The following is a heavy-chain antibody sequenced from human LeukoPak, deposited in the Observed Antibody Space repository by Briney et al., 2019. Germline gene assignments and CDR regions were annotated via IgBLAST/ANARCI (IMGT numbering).Heavy chain of an antibody. J-gene: IGHJ4*02. CDR3: ARGPSIYDSSGYYDDY. Sequence: KPSETLSLTCAVYGGSFSGYHWSWIRQPPGKGLEWIGEINHSGSTNYNPSLKSRVTISVDTSKNQFSLKLSSVTAADTAVYYCARGPSIYDSSGYYDDYWGQGTLVTVSS. CDR1: GGSFSGYH. CDR2: INHSGST. D-gene: IGHD3-22*01. V-gene: IGHV4-34*01.